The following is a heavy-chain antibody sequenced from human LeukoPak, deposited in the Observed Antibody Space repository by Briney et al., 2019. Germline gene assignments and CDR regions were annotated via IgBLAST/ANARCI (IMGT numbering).Heavy chain of an antibody. V-gene: IGHV3-53*01. CDR3: ARGPDISTGPPPDY. Sequence: PGGSLRLSCAASGFTVSSDYMTWVRQAPGKGLEWVSVIYSGASTYYADSVKGRFTISRDNSKNTLHLQMNSLRAEDTAVYYCARGPDISTGPPPDYWGQGTLVTVSS. CDR1: GFTVSSDY. D-gene: IGHD3-9*01. J-gene: IGHJ4*02. CDR2: IYSGAST.